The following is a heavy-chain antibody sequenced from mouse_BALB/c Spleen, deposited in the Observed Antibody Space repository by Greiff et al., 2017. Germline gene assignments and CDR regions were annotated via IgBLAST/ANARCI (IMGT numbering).Heavy chain of an antibody. V-gene: IGHV1-19*01. J-gene: IGHJ3*01. D-gene: IGHD2-4*01. Sequence: VQLQQSGPELVKPGASVKMSCKASGYTFTDYYMDWVKQSHGESFEWIGRVNPYNGGTSYNQKFKGKATLTVDKSSSTAYMELNSLTSEDSAVYFCARDGFMITTGPFAYWGQGTLVTVSA. CDR1: GYTFTDYY. CDR3: ARDGFMITTGPFAY. CDR2: VNPYNGGT.